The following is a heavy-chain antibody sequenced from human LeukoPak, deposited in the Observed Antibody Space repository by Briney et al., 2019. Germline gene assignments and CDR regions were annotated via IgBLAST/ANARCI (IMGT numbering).Heavy chain of an antibody. J-gene: IGHJ1*01. D-gene: IGHD3-22*01. V-gene: IGHV4-59*01. CDR3: ARRGYYYEYFQH. CDR2: IYYSGST. CDR1: GGSISSYY. Sequence: SETLSLTCTVSGGSISSYYWSWIRQAPGKGLEWIGYIYYSGSTNYNPSLKSRVIISVDTSKNQFSLKLSSVTAADTAVYYCARRGYYYEYFQHWGQGTLVTVSS.